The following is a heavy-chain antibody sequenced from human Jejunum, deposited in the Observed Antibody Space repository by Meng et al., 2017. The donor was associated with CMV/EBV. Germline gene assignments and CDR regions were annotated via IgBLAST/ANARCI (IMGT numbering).Heavy chain of an antibody. CDR3: ASDGNGYYVDY. Sequence: EVQLVGSGGGLVQPGGSLRPSCVVSGFIVSSNYMSWVRQAPGKGLEWVSVIYSGGGTLYADSVKGRFTISRDISQNTVHLHMNSLRVEDTAVYYCASDGNGYYVDYWGQGTLVTVSS. V-gene: IGHV3-66*01. J-gene: IGHJ4*02. CDR1: GFIVSSNY. D-gene: IGHD3-3*01. CDR2: IYSGGGT.